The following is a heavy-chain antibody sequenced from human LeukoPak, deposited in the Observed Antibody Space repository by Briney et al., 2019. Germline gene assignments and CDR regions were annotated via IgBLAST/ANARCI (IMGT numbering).Heavy chain of an antibody. CDR1: GHDFSDYW. CDR3: ARPDYEGIHY. CDR2: IFPDDSNT. D-gene: IGHD4-17*01. J-gene: IGHJ4*02. Sequence: GESLQISCRGSGHDFSDYWIGWVRQMPGKGLEWMGIIFPDDSNTIYGPSFQGQVTISVDRSISTAYLQWSSLKASDTAMYYCARPDYEGIHYWGQGTLVTVSS. V-gene: IGHV5-51*01.